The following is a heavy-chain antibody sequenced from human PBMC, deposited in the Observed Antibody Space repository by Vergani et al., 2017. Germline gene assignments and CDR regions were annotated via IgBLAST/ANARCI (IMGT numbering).Heavy chain of an antibody. J-gene: IGHJ4*02. CDR3: ARARSVLRYFDWADY. Sequence: QVQLQESGPGLVKPSQTLSLTCTVSGGSIRSGGYYWSWIRQHPGKGLEWIGYIYYSGSTYYNPSLKSRVTISVDTSKNQFSLKLSSVTAADTAVYYCARARSVLRYFDWADYWGQGTLVTVSS. CDR1: GGSIRSGGYY. D-gene: IGHD3-9*01. V-gene: IGHV4-31*03. CDR2: IYYSGST.